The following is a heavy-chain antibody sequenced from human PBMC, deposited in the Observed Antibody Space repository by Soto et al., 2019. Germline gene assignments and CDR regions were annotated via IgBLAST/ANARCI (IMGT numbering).Heavy chain of an antibody. V-gene: IGHV3-23*01. CDR3: ARIMSGSFYAVFDY. Sequence: GGSLGLSCAASGFTFSSYAMTWVRQAPGKGLEWVSAIGGTGGSTYYADSVKGRITISRDNSKNTLYLQLNSLRAEDTAVYYCARIMSGSFYAVFDYWGQGTLVTVSS. CDR1: GFTFSSYA. J-gene: IGHJ4*02. CDR2: IGGTGGST. D-gene: IGHD1-26*01.